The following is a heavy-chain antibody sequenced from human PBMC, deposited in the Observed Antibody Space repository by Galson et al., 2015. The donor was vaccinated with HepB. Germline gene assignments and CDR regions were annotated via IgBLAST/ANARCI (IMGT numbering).Heavy chain of an antibody. D-gene: IGHD3-22*01. CDR1: GYTFTSYD. V-gene: IGHV1-8*01. CDR2: MNPNSGNT. J-gene: IGHJ4*02. CDR3: ARVGNYYDSGGYYRVGTFDY. Sequence: SVKVSCKASGYTFTSYDINWVRQATGQGLEWMGWMNPNSGNTGYAQKFQGRVTMTRNTSISTAYMELSSLRSEDTAVYYCARVGNYYDSGGYYRVGTFDYWGQGTLVTVSS.